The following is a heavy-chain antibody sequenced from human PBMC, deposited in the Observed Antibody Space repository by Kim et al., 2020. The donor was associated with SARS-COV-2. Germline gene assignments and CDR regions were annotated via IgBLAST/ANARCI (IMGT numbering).Heavy chain of an antibody. Sequence: GGSLRLSCAASGFTFSSYGMHWVRQAPGKGLEWVAVISYDGSNKYYADSVKGRFTISRDNSKNTLYLQMNSLRAEDTAVYYCAKPNTVTNDAFDIWGQGTMVTVSS. CDR2: ISYDGSNK. D-gene: IGHD4-17*01. J-gene: IGHJ3*02. CDR1: GFTFSSYG. CDR3: AKPNTVTNDAFDI. V-gene: IGHV3-30*18.